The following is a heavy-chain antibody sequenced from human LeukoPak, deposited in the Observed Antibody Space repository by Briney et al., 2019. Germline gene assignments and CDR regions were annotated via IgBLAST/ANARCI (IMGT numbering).Heavy chain of an antibody. CDR1: GGTFSSYA. D-gene: IGHD2-8*01. CDR3: AREGVLMVYAEYYYYYYMDV. Sequence: ASVKVSCKASGGTFSSYAISWVRQAPGQGLEWMGWISAYNGNTNYAQKLQGRVTVTTDTSTSTAYMELRSLRSDDTAVYYCAREGVLMVYAEYYYYYYMDVWGKGTTVTVSS. CDR2: ISAYNGNT. V-gene: IGHV1-18*01. J-gene: IGHJ6*03.